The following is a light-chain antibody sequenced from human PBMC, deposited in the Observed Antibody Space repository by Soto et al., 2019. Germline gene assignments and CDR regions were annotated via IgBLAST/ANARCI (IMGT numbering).Light chain of an antibody. CDR3: ATWDDSLSNYV. CDR2: RNN. J-gene: IGLJ1*01. Sequence: QSVLTQPPSASGTPGQRVTISCSGSSSNIGSNYVYWYQHLTGTAPKLLIYRNNQRPSGVPDRFSGSKSGTSASLAISVLRSEDEADYYCATWDDSLSNYVFGTGTKVTVL. CDR1: SSNIGSNY. V-gene: IGLV1-47*01.